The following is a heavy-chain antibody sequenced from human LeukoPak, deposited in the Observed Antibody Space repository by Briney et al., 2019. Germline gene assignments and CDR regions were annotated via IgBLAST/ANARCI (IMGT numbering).Heavy chain of an antibody. V-gene: IGHV3-74*01. CDR1: GFTFTTYW. J-gene: IGHJ3*02. D-gene: IGHD6-13*01. CDR2: INSDGSIT. Sequence: GGSLRLSCAASGFTFTTYWMHWVRQAPGKGLVWVSHINSDGSITSYADSVKGRFTISRDNAKNTLYLQMNSLRAEDTAVYYCVRGGIASAFDIWGQGTMVTVSS. CDR3: VRGGIASAFDI.